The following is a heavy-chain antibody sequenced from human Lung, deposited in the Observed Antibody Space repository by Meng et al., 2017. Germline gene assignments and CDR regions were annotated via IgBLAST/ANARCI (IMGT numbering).Heavy chain of an antibody. CDR1: GGSISSRNW. Sequence: QGQFQESGPGLVKPSGTLSLTCAGLGGSISSRNWWSWVRQSPGKGLEWIGEIYHGGRTNYNPSLESRVTISLDKSQNHFSLKVKSVTAADTAVYYCVRGGQDQAYYDFWSGPFDPWGQGTLVTVSS. D-gene: IGHD3-3*01. CDR3: VRGGQDQAYYDFWSGPFDP. CDR2: IYHGGRT. J-gene: IGHJ5*02. V-gene: IGHV4-4*02.